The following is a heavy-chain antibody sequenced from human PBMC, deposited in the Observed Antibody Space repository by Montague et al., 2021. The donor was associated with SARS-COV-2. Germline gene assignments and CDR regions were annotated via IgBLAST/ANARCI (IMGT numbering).Heavy chain of an antibody. CDR3: AREGSPDTRIGGVLHY. CDR2: INHNGGT. V-gene: IGHV4-34*01. J-gene: IGHJ4*02. D-gene: IGHD3-16*01. CDR1: GGSFTGYY. Sequence: SETLSLTCAVNGGSFTGYYWTWIRQPPGKGLEWIGEINHNGGTNYNPSLKSRVTMSVDRSKSQFSLTLSSVTAADTAVYYCAREGSPDTRIGGVLHYWGQGPLGTVSS.